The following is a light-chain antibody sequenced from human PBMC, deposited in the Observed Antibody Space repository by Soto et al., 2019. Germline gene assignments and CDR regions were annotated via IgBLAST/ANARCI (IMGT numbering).Light chain of an antibody. V-gene: IGKV2-30*01. CDR3: MQGTHWPLT. Sequence: VVRTQSPLSLPVTLGQPASISCSSTHSLVYADGNNYLQWFQQRPGQSPRRLIYKISNRDSGVPDRFSGSGSGTDFTLQISRVEAEDVGVYYCMQGTHWPLTFGQGTRLEIK. CDR1: HSLVYADGNNY. J-gene: IGKJ5*01. CDR2: KIS.